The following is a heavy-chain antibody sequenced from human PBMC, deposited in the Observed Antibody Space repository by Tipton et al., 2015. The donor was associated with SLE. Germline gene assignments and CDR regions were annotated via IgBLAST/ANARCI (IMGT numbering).Heavy chain of an antibody. CDR3: ARRTSGYAPDY. Sequence: TLSLTCAVSGGSFSTYYWSWIRPFPGEGLGWIGEINRDGATKYNPSLKSRVTISLAISRNHFSLKLTSVTAADTAIYYCARRTSGYAPDYWGQGTLVTVSS. V-gene: IGHV4-34*01. CDR2: INRDGAT. D-gene: IGHD5-12*01. CDR1: GGSFSTYY. J-gene: IGHJ4*02.